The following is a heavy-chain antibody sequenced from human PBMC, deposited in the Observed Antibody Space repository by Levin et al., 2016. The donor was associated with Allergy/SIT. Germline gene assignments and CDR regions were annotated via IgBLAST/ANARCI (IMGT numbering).Heavy chain of an antibody. D-gene: IGHD2/OR15-2a*01. V-gene: IGHV1-18*01. Sequence: WVRQAPGQGLEWMGWISAYNGNTNYAQKLQGRVTMTTDTSTSTAYMELRSLRSDDTAVYYCARDPQTQYYYYYYYGMDVWGQGTTVTVSS. J-gene: IGHJ6*02. CDR3: ARDPQTQYYYYYYYGMDV. CDR2: ISAYNGNT.